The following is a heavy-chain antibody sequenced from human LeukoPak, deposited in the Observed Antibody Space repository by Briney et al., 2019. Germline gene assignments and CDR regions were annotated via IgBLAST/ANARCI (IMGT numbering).Heavy chain of an antibody. CDR2: IWYDGSNK. V-gene: IGHV3-33*08. D-gene: IGHD3-22*01. Sequence: GGSLRLSCGASGFTFSNAWMNWVRQAPGKGLEWVAVIWYDGSNKYYADSVKGRFTISRDNSKNTLYLEMNSLRAEDTAVYYCARDYYYDSSGYWDYYFDYWGQGTLVSVSS. CDR1: GFTFSNAW. J-gene: IGHJ4*02. CDR3: ARDYYYDSSGYWDYYFDY.